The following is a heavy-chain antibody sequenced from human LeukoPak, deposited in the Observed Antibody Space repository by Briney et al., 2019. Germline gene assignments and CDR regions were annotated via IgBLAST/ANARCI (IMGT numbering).Heavy chain of an antibody. J-gene: IGHJ4*02. Sequence: GGSLRLSCAASGLTFSSYAMSWVRQAPGKGLEWVSAISGSGGSTYYADSVKGRFTISRDNSKNTLYLQMNSLRAEDTAVYYCAKGARGGIAAAASDYWGQGTLVTVSS. V-gene: IGHV3-23*01. CDR1: GLTFSSYA. CDR3: AKGARGGIAAAASDY. CDR2: ISGSGGST. D-gene: IGHD6-13*01.